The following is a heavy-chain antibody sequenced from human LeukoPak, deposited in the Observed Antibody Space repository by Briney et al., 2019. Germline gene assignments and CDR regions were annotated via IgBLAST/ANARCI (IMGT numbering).Heavy chain of an antibody. J-gene: IGHJ5*02. Sequence: SETLSLTCAVYGGSFSGYYWSWIRQPPGKGLEWIGEINQSGSTNYNPSLKSRVTISVDTSKNQFSLKLSSVTAADTAVYYCAQAAQYDSSGYYSLNNWFDPWGQGTLVTVSS. D-gene: IGHD3-22*01. CDR3: AQAAQYDSSGYYSLNNWFDP. CDR2: INQSGST. CDR1: GGSFSGYY. V-gene: IGHV4-34*01.